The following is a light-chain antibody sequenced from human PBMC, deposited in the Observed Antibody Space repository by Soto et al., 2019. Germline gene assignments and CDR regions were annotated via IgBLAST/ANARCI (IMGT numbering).Light chain of an antibody. V-gene: IGKV2-28*01. CDR2: LGS. Sequence: DIVMTQSPLSLPVTPGEPASIPCRSSQSLLHSNGYNYLDWYLQKPGQSPQLLIYLGSNRASGVPDRFSGSGSGTDFTLKISRVEAEDVGVYYCMRALQTPYTFGQGTKLEIK. CDR1: QSLLHSNGYNY. J-gene: IGKJ2*01. CDR3: MRALQTPYT.